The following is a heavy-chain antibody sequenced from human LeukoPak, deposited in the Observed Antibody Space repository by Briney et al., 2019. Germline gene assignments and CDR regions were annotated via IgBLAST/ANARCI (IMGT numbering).Heavy chain of an antibody. Sequence: PGRSLRLSCAASGFTFSSYAMHWVRQAPGKGLEWAAVISYDGSNKYYADSVKGRFTISRDNSKNTLYLQMNSLRAEDTAVYYCARDGVALYWYFDLWGRGTLVTASS. D-gene: IGHD2-15*01. CDR2: ISYDGSNK. J-gene: IGHJ2*01. CDR3: ARDGVALYWYFDL. CDR1: GFTFSSYA. V-gene: IGHV3-30-3*01.